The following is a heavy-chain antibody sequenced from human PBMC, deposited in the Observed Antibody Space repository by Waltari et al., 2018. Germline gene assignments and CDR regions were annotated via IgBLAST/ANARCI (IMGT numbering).Heavy chain of an antibody. CDR2: IDTKGTIT. V-gene: IGHV3-48*03. J-gene: IGHJ4*02. D-gene: IGHD4-4*01. Sequence: EVQLVESGGGLAQPGGSLTLSCATTGFLFSSYEMNWVRRAPGKGLQWISFIDTKGTITKYADSVQGRFFISRDNAKNLLYLQMNSLRVEDTAVYYCAREGDYSKYEPYFDYWGQGARVTVSS. CDR1: GFLFSSYE. CDR3: AREGDYSKYEPYFDY.